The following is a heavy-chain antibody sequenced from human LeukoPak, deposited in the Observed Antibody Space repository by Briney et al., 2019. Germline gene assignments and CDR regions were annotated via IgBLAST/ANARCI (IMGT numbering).Heavy chain of an antibody. D-gene: IGHD2-2*01. CDR2: INHSGST. J-gene: IGHJ5*02. Sequence: SETLSLTCAVYGGSFSGYYWSWIRQPPGKGLEWIGEINHSGSTNYNPSLKSRVTISVDTSKNQFSLKLSSVTAADTAVYYCAGGYCSSTSCFGIYWFDPWGQGTLDTVSS. CDR3: AGGYCSSTSCFGIYWFDP. V-gene: IGHV4-34*01. CDR1: GGSFSGYY.